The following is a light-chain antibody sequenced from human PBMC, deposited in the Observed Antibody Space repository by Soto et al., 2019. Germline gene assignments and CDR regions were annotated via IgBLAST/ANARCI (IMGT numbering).Light chain of an antibody. CDR2: DAS. V-gene: IGKV1-5*01. CDR3: QQYNSYSRT. Sequence: IQLTHSASSLSSSVGCRVTITCRASQSISSWLAWYQQKPGKAPKLLIYDASSLESGVPSRFSGSGSGTEFTLTISSLQPDDFATYYCQQYNSYSRTFGQGTKVDI. J-gene: IGKJ1*01. CDR1: QSISSW.